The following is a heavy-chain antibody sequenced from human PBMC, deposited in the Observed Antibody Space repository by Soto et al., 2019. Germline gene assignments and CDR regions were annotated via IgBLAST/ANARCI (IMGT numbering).Heavy chain of an antibody. CDR3: AKDRGNDFWSGNSYGMDV. CDR1: GFTFSSYA. J-gene: IGHJ6*02. CDR2: ISGSGGST. D-gene: IGHD3-3*01. Sequence: GGSLRLSCAASGFTFSSYAMSWVRQAPGKGLEWVSAISGSGGSTYYADSVKGRFTISRDNSKNTLYLQMNSLRAEDTAVYYCAKDRGNDFWSGNSYGMDVWGQGTTVTVSS. V-gene: IGHV3-23*01.